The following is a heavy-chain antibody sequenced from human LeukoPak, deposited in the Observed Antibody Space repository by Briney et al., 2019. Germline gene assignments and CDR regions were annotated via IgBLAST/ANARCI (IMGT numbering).Heavy chain of an antibody. CDR2: IYYSGST. J-gene: IGHJ4*02. CDR3: ARDPRGSYYWTFDY. V-gene: IGHV4-39*02. Sequence: PSETLSLTCAVSGGSISSNSYYWGWIRQPPGKGLEWIGSIYYSGSTYYNPSLKSRVTISVDTSKNQFSLKLSSVTAADTAVYYCARDPRGSYYWTFDYWGQGTLVTVSS. D-gene: IGHD1-26*01. CDR1: GGSISSNSYY.